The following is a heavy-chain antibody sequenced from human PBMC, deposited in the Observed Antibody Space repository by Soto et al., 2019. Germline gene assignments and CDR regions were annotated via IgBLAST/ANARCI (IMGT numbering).Heavy chain of an antibody. CDR2: IIPVFGTP. Sequence: GASVNVSCKASGYSFSSHAITWVRQAPGQGLEWMGGIIPVFGTPSYAQKFQGRVTISADKSTNTSYLELRSLRSEDTAVYYCAIGGALSNSWYWVDGHDFWSHGTQVTESS. V-gene: IGHV1-69*06. D-gene: IGHD6-13*01. CDR3: AIGGALSNSWYWVDGHDF. CDR1: GYSFSSHA. J-gene: IGHJ4*01.